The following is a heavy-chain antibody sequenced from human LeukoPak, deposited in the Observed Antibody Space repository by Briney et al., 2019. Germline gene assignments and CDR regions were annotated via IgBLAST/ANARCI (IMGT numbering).Heavy chain of an antibody. D-gene: IGHD5-12*01. J-gene: IGHJ6*03. CDR3: AATRYSGYDFYYYMDV. CDR2: IYTSGST. Sequence: PSQTLSLTCTVSGGSISSGSYYWSWIRQPAGKGLEWIGRIYTSGSTNYNPSLKSRVTISVDTSKNQFSLKLSSVTAADTAVYYCAATRYSGYDFYYYMDVWGKGTTVTVFS. V-gene: IGHV4-61*02. CDR1: GGSISSGSYY.